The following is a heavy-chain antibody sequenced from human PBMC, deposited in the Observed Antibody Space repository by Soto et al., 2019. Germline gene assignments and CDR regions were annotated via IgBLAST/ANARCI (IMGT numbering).Heavy chain of an antibody. CDR1: GFSVSSNY. Sequence: PVGSLRLSCAASGFSVSSNYMIWVRQAPGKGLEWVSVIWGSGSSTYYAESVKGRFTISRDNSKNTLYLQMNSLRAEDTAVYYCARRGPGTYFDYWGQGTLVTVSS. V-gene: IGHV3-53*01. CDR3: ARRGPGTYFDY. CDR2: IWGSGSST. D-gene: IGHD6-13*01. J-gene: IGHJ4*02.